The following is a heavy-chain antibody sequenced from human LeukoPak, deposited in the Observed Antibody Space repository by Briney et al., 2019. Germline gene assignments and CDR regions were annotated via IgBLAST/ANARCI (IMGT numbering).Heavy chain of an antibody. Sequence: PGGSLRLSCAASGFTFSSYWMSWVRQAPGKGLEWVANVKQDGSEKYYVDSVNGRFTISRDNAKNSLYLQMNSLRAEDTAVYYCARHTLNYYYYMDVWGKGTTVTISS. CDR1: GFTFSSYW. CDR3: ARHTLNYYYYMDV. J-gene: IGHJ6*03. CDR2: VKQDGSEK. V-gene: IGHV3-7*03.